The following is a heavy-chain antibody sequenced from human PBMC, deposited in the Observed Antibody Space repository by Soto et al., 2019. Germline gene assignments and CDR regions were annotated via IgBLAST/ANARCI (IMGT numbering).Heavy chain of an antibody. CDR3: ATDFSSGYYSYFDY. D-gene: IGHD3-22*01. CDR2: FDPEDGET. J-gene: IGHJ4*02. Sequence: GASVKVSCKVSGYTLTELSMHWVRQAPGKGLEWMGGFDPEDGETIYAQKFQGRVTMTEDTSTDTAYMELSSLRSEDTAVCYCATDFSSGYYSYFDYWGQGTLVTVS. V-gene: IGHV1-24*01. CDR1: GYTLTELS.